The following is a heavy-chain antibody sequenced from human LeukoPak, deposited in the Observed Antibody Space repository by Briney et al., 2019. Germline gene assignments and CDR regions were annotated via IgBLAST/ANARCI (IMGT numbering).Heavy chain of an antibody. CDR1: GFTFDDYA. Sequence: GGSLRLSCAASGFTFDDYAMHWVRQAPGKGLEWVSGISWNSGSIGYADSVEGRFTISRDNAKNSLYLQMNSLRAEDTALYYCAKGTDIDDAFDIWGQGTMVTVSS. CDR3: AKGTDIDDAFDI. CDR2: ISWNSGSI. V-gene: IGHV3-9*01. J-gene: IGHJ3*02.